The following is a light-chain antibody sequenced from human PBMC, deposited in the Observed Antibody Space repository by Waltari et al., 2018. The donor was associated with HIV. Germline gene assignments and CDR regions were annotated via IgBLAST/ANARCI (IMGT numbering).Light chain of an antibody. J-gene: IGKJ1*01. CDR2: RTS. CDR1: QNIGSVY. Sequence: IVLTQSPGTLSLSPGDRATLSCRASQNIGSVYLAWYQQKPGQPPRLLVYRTSTRATGIPDRFRGSGSGTDFTLTISRLEPEDFAVYYCQSETFGQGTRVEIK. V-gene: IGKV3-20*01. CDR3: QSET.